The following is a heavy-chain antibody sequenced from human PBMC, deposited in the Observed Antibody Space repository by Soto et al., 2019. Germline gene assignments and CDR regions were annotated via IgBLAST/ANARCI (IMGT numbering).Heavy chain of an antibody. CDR2: IYPGDSET. CDR1: GYSFTTYR. J-gene: IGHJ3*02. V-gene: IGHV5-51*01. Sequence: VQLVQSGAEVKKPGESLKISCKGSGYSFTTYRIGWIRQMPGKGLEWMGIIYPGDSETRYSPSFQGQVTISADKSNTTAYLQWSGLKASDTSMYYCARQRIEAGFDAFDIWGQGTMVTVSS. D-gene: IGHD6-13*01. CDR3: ARQRIEAGFDAFDI.